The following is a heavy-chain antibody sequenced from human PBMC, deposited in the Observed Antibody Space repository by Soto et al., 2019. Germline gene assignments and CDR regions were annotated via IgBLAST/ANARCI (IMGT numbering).Heavy chain of an antibody. CDR1: GGTFSSYA. D-gene: IGHD1-1*01. J-gene: IGHJ5*02. CDR3: ARGGENWNDVGVPNWFDP. Sequence: QVQLVQSGAEVKKPGSSVKVSCKASGGTFSSYAISWVRQAPGQGLEWMGGIIPIFGTANYAQKFQGRVTITADESTSTAYMELSSLRSEDTAVYYCARGGENWNDVGVPNWFDPWGLGTLVTVSS. V-gene: IGHV1-69*12. CDR2: IIPIFGTA.